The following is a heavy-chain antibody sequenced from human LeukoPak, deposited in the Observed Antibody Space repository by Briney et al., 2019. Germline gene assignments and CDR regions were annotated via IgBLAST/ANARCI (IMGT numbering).Heavy chain of an antibody. D-gene: IGHD7-27*01. CDR1: GYTFTSYD. Sequence: EASVKVSCKASGYTFTSYDINWVRQATGQGLEWMGWINPNSGGTNYAQKFQGRVTMTRDTSISTAYMELSRLRSDDTAVYYCARDRANWGFDYWGQGTLVTVSS. J-gene: IGHJ4*02. CDR2: INPNSGGT. CDR3: ARDRANWGFDY. V-gene: IGHV1-2*02.